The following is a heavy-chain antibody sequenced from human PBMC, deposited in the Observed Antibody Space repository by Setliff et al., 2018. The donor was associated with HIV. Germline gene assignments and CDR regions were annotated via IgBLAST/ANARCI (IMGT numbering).Heavy chain of an antibody. V-gene: IGHV1-69*13. Sequence: SVKVSCKSSGGTFSSYGVTWVRQAPGQGLEWMGGVIPLFGTEKVAQKFQGRVTITADESTNTAYMELSSLRSEDTAIYYCARPAVLISTDYYYYMDFWGQGTTVTVSS. D-gene: IGHD6-19*01. CDR2: VIPLFGTE. J-gene: IGHJ6*02. CDR1: GGTFSSYG. CDR3: ARPAVLISTDYYYYMDF.